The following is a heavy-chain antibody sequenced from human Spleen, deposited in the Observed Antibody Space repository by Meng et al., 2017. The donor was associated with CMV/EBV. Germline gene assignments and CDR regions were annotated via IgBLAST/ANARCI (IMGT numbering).Heavy chain of an antibody. CDR3: ARDTSSFWSPLHH. CDR1: GFTFSSYG. V-gene: IGHV3-30*02. Sequence: GGSLRLSCAASGFTFSSYGMHWVRQAPGKGLEWVAFIRYDGANKYYSDSVKGRFTISRDFSKNTLSLQMDSLRGEDTALYFCARDTSSFWSPLHHWGQGTVVTVSS. D-gene: IGHD3-3*01. CDR2: IRYDGANK. J-gene: IGHJ4*02.